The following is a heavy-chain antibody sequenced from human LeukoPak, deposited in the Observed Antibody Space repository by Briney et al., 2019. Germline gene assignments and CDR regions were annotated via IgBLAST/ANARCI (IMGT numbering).Heavy chain of an antibody. D-gene: IGHD3-22*01. Sequence: GGSLRLSCAASGFTFDDYGMSWVRHAPGKGLEWVSGINWNGGSTGYADSVKGRFTISRDNAKNSLYLQMNSLRAEDTALYYCARARVYYYDRPWGDAFDIWGQGTMVTVPS. CDR1: GFTFDDYG. J-gene: IGHJ3*02. V-gene: IGHV3-20*04. CDR2: INWNGGST. CDR3: ARARVYYYDRPWGDAFDI.